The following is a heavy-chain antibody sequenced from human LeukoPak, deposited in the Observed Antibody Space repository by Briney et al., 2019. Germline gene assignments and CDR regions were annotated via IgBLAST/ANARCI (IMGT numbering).Heavy chain of an antibody. CDR2: INHSGIT. D-gene: IGHD3-9*01. V-gene: IGHV4-34*01. CDR3: TTGGPQASWDLLTGYPGPLYYFDF. J-gene: IGHJ4*02. Sequence: SETLSLTCAVYGGSFSGYYWSWIRQPPGKGLEWIGEINHSGITKYNPSLKSRVTISADTSKNQFSLKLSSVTAADTAVYYCTTGGPQASWDLLTGYPGPLYYFDFWGQGTLVTVSS. CDR1: GGSFSGYY.